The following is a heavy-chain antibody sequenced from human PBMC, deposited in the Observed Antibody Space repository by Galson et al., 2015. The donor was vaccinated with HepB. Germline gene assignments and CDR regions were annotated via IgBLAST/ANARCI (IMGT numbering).Heavy chain of an antibody. Sequence: SLRLSCAASGFTFSSYSMNWVRQAPGKGLEWVSYISSSSSTIYYADSVKGRFTISRDNAKNSLYLQMNSLRAEDTAVYYCARDRYDILTGYYAGPYYYYYGMDVWGQGTTVTVSS. CDR2: ISSSSSTI. CDR1: GFTFSSYS. D-gene: IGHD3-9*01. CDR3: ARDRYDILTGYYAGPYYYYYGMDV. J-gene: IGHJ6*02. V-gene: IGHV3-48*01.